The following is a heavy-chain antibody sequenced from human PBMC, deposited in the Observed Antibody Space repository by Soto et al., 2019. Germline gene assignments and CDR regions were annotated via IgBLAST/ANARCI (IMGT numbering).Heavy chain of an antibody. CDR1: GYTFTAYG. CDR2: ISTYNGYT. J-gene: IGHJ5*02. Sequence: GASVKVSCKASGYTFTAYGISWVRQAPGQGLEWMGWISTYNGYTKYAQKIQGRVTMTIDTSTSTAYMELRSLRSDDTAVYYCARDQVEVAGTDNWFDPWGQGTLVTVSS. CDR3: ARDQVEVAGTDNWFDP. D-gene: IGHD2-15*01. V-gene: IGHV1-18*04.